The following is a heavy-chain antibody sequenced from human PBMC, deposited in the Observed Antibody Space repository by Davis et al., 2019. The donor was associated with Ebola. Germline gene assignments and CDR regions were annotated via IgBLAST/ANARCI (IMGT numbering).Heavy chain of an antibody. CDR3: ARSYSGSRIYDY. CDR1: GFSFSSYS. CDR2: INSGSSII. J-gene: IGHJ4*02. V-gene: IGHV3-48*04. Sequence: GESLKISCAASGFSFSSYSMNWVRQAPGKGLEWVSYINSGSSIIYYAESVKGRFTISRDNAKNSLYLQMNGLRAEDTAVYYCARSYSGSRIYDYWGQGTLVTVSS. D-gene: IGHD1-26*01.